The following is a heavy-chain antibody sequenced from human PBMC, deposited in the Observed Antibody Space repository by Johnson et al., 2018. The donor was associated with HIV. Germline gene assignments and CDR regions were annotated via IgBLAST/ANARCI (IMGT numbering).Heavy chain of an antibody. V-gene: IGHV3-20*04. J-gene: IGHJ3*02. Sequence: VQLVESGGGVVQPGGSLRLSCAASGFTFDDYGMSWVRQAPGKGLEWVSGINWNGGSTGYAVSVKGRFTISRDNAKNSLYLQMNSLRAEDTALFYCARDISIWMVAATPRAFDIWGQGTMVTVSS. CDR3: ARDISIWMVAATPRAFDI. CDR2: INWNGGST. CDR1: GFTFDDYG. D-gene: IGHD2-15*01.